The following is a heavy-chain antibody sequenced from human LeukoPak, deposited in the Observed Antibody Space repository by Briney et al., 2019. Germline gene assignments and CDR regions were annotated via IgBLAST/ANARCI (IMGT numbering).Heavy chain of an antibody. CDR2: FYYSGAT. D-gene: IGHD3-10*01. V-gene: IGHV4-38-2*01. CDR3: ARGSGSYSSNLDY. CDR1: GYSINTNYY. J-gene: IGHJ4*02. Sequence: QTLSLTCAVSGYSINTNYYWGWLRQSPGKGLEWIGSFYYSGATYYNPSLKSRVAISVDTSKNQFSLKLNSVTAADTAMYYCARGSGSYSSNLDYWGQGTLVTVSS.